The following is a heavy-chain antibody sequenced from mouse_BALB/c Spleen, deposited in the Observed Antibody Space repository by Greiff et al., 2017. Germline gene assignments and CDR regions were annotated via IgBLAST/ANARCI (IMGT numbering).Heavy chain of an antibody. J-gene: IGHJ3*01. V-gene: IGHV1-55*01. CDR2: IYPGSGST. CDR1: GYNFTSYW. D-gene: IGHD1-1*01. CDR3: ARAGHYGSSDEGFAY. Sequence: QVQLQQPGAELVKPGTSVKLSCKASGYNFTSYWINWVKLRPGQGLEWIGDIYPGSGSTNYNEKFKSKATLTVDTSSSTAYMQLSSLASEDSALYYCARAGHYGSSDEGFAYWGQGTLVTVSA.